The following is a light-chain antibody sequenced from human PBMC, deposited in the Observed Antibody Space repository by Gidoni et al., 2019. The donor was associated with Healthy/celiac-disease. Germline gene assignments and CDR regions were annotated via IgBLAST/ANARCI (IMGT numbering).Light chain of an antibody. CDR3: QQSYSTRWT. V-gene: IGKV1-39*01. Sequence: DIQMTQSPSSLSASVGDRVPITCRASQSISSYLNWYQQKPGKAPKLLIYAASSLQSGVPSRFSGSGSGTDVTPTIISLQPEDFVTYYCQQSYSTRWTFGQGTKVEIK. J-gene: IGKJ1*01. CDR1: QSISSY. CDR2: AAS.